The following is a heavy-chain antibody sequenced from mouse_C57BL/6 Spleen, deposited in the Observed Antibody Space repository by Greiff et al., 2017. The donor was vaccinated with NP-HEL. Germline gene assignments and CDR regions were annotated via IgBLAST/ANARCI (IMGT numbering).Heavy chain of an antibody. D-gene: IGHD2-4*01. CDR2: ISSGGSYT. Sequence: EVMLVESGGDLVKPGGSLKLSCAASGFTFSSYGMSWVRQTPDKRLEWVATISSGGSYTYYPDSVKGRFTISRDNAKNTLYLQMSSLKSEDTAMYYCARYYEDYAMDYWGQGTSVTVSS. V-gene: IGHV5-6*01. CDR3: ARYYEDYAMDY. CDR1: GFTFSSYG. J-gene: IGHJ4*01.